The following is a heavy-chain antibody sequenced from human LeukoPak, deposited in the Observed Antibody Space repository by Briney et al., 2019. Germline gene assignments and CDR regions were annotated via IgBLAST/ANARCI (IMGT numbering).Heavy chain of an antibody. CDR3: ARGGSGYLNWFDP. Sequence: SETLSLTCTVSGGSISSSSYYWGWIRQPPGKGLEWIGSIYYSGSTYYNPSLKSRVTISVDTSKNQFSLKLSSVTAADTAVYYCARGGSGYLNWFDPWGRGTLVTVSS. CDR1: GGSISSSSYY. J-gene: IGHJ5*02. D-gene: IGHD3-22*01. CDR2: IYYSGST. V-gene: IGHV4-39*07.